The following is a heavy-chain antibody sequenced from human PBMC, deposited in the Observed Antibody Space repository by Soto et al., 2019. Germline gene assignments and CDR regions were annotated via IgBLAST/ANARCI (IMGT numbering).Heavy chain of an antibody. Sequence: GGSLRLSCAASGFTFSSYAMSWVRQAPGKGLEWVSAISGSGGSTYYADSVKGRFTISRDNSKNTLYLQMNSLRAEDTAVYYCAKDLAAVVVVAARSNAFDIWGQGTMVTVSS. V-gene: IGHV3-23*01. CDR2: ISGSGGST. J-gene: IGHJ3*02. CDR3: AKDLAAVVVVAARSNAFDI. D-gene: IGHD2-15*01. CDR1: GFTFSSYA.